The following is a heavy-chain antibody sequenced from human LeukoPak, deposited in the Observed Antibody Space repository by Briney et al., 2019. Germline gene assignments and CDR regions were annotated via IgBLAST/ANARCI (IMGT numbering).Heavy chain of an antibody. D-gene: IGHD3-16*01. CDR3: AREHWAAPDH. Sequence: GGSLRLSCAASGFTFGFYYMTWIRQAPGRGLEPLSFISPTGDIIKYVDSVQGRFTISRDNAKSSMYLEMNSLRAEDTAVYYCAREHWAAPDHWGQGTLVTVSP. V-gene: IGHV3-11*01. CDR2: ISPTGDII. CDR1: GFTFGFYY. J-gene: IGHJ4*02.